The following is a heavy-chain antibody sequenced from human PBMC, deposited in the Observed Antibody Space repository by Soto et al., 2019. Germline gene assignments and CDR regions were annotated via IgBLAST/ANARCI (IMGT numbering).Heavy chain of an antibody. CDR3: ARLGALVVAAIDGNWFDP. CDR1: GYSFTSYW. Sequence: PGESLKISCKGSGYSFTSYWIGWVRQMPGKGLEWMGIIYPGDSDTRYSPSFQGQVTISADKSISTAYLQWSSLKASDTAMYYCARLGALVVAAIDGNWFDPWGQGTLVTVSS. CDR2: IYPGDSDT. V-gene: IGHV5-51*01. J-gene: IGHJ5*02. D-gene: IGHD2-15*01.